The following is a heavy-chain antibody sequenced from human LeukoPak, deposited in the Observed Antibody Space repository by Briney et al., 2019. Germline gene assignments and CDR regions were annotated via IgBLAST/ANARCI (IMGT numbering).Heavy chain of an antibody. V-gene: IGHV4-59*01. Sequence: SETLSLTCTVSGGSISSYYWSWIRQPPGKGLEWIGYIYYSGSTNYNPSLKSRVTISVDTSKNQFSLKPSSVTAADTAVYYCAREVTGLAAAGGDAFDIWGQGTMVTVSS. CDR1: GGSISSYY. J-gene: IGHJ3*02. CDR3: AREVTGLAAAGGDAFDI. D-gene: IGHD6-13*01. CDR2: IYYSGST.